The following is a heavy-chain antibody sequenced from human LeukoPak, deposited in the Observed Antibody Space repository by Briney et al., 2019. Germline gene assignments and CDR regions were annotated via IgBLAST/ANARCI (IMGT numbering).Heavy chain of an antibody. CDR3: AKDQETSGWYDFDY. V-gene: IGHV3-23*01. CDR2: ISGSGGST. D-gene: IGHD6-19*01. CDR1: GFTFSSYA. Sequence: GGSLRLSCAASGFTFSSYAMSWVRQAPGKGLEWVSTISGSGGSTYYADSVKGRFTISRDDSKNTLYLQMNSLRAEDTAVYYCAKDQETSGWYDFDYWGQGTLATVSS. J-gene: IGHJ4*02.